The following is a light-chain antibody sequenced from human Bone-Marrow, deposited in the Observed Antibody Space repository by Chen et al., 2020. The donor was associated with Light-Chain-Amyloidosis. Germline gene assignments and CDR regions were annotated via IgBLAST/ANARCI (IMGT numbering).Light chain of an antibody. V-gene: IGLV2-14*01. Sequence: HSALTQPASVSGSPGQSLPISSTGPSRDIGTFNYVSWYQQHPGKAPQLIIFEVSNRPSGVSDRFSGSKSGNTASLTISGLQPGDEADFYCSSYTSTTTDVIFGGGTKLTVL. CDR1: SRDIGTFNY. CDR3: SSYTSTTTDVI. CDR2: EVS. J-gene: IGLJ2*01.